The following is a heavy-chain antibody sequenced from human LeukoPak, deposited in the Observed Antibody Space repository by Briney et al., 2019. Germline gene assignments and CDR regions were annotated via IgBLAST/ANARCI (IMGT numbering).Heavy chain of an antibody. D-gene: IGHD3-16*02. CDR2: IIPIFGTA. V-gene: IGHV1-69*13. Sequence: SVKVSCKASGGTFSSYAISWVRQAPGQGLEWMGGIIPIFGTANYAQKFQGRVTIAADESTSTAYMELSSLRSEDTAVYYCARGGYLSAVIDWFDPWGQGTLVTVSS. CDR3: ARGGYLSAVIDWFDP. CDR1: GGTFSSYA. J-gene: IGHJ5*02.